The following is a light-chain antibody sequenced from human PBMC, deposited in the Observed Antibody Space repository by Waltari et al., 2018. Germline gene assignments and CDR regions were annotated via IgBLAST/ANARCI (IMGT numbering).Light chain of an antibody. J-gene: IGLJ3*02. CDR2: DVT. CDR3: SSYTATATWV. CDR1: RSDVGAYNY. V-gene: IGLV2-14*03. Sequence: QSALAQPASVSGSPGQSITISCTGTRSDVGAYNYVSWYQQLPGKAPNLIIYDVTDRPSGVSNRFSGSKSGNTASLTISGLQADDEADYYCSSYTATATWVFGGGTKLTVL.